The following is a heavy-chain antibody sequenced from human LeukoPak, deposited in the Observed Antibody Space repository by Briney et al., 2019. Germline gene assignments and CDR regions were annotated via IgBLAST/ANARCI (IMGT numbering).Heavy chain of an antibody. V-gene: IGHV3-23*01. CDR3: AKDFRIGYSAHFDY. Sequence: GGSLRLSCVGSGFTFRSHAMSWVRQAPEKGLEFVSGIYENGGTTYYADSVKGRFSIPRDNSKNTLYLQMDSLRGEDTAVYYCAKDFRIGYSAHFDYWGQGALVTVPS. CDR1: GFTFRSHA. D-gene: IGHD2-21*01. J-gene: IGHJ4*02. CDR2: IYENGGTT.